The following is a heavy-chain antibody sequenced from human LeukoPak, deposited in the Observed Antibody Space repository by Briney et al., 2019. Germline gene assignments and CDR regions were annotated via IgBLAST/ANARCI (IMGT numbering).Heavy chain of an antibody. CDR1: GTSFSGYY. D-gene: IGHD3-3*01. Sequence: SETLSLTCAVHGTSFSGYYWTWIRQSPGKGLEWIGKVNYSGNTVYNPSLKSRVNISVDTSKKQFSLKLSSVTAADTAVYYCARRYYDFWSGYYHFDYWGQGTLVTVSS. CDR2: VNYSGNT. J-gene: IGHJ4*02. CDR3: ARRYYDFWSGYYHFDY. V-gene: IGHV4-34*01.